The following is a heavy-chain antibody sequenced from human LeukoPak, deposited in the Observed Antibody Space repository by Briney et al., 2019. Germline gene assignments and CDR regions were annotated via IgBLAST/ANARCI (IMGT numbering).Heavy chain of an antibody. CDR3: ARRRAAAGYFDY. CDR1: GGSFSGYY. V-gene: IGHV4-34*01. J-gene: IGHJ4*02. Sequence: PSETLSLTCAVYGGSFSGYYWGWIRQPPGKGLEWIGEINHSGSTNYNPSLKSRVTISVDTSKNQFSLKLSSVTAADTAVYYCARRRAAAGYFDYWGQGTLVTVSS. D-gene: IGHD6-13*01. CDR2: INHSGST.